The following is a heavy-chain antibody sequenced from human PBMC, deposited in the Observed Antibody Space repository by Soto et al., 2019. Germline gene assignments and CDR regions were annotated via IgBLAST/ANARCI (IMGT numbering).Heavy chain of an antibody. D-gene: IGHD3-22*01. V-gene: IGHV4-34*01. CDR2: INHSGST. Sequence: PSETLSLTCAVYGGSFRGYYWSWIRQPPGKGLEWIGEINHSGSTNYNPYLKSRITITVDTSKNQFYLKLSYATAADTAVFYCARSLFDYYDSSGYFQTSHYYYGMDVWGQGTTVTVSS. CDR3: ARSLFDYYDSSGYFQTSHYYYGMDV. J-gene: IGHJ6*02. CDR1: GGSFRGYY.